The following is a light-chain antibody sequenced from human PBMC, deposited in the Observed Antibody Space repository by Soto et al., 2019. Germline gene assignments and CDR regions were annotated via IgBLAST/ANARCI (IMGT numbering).Light chain of an antibody. Sequence: EIVLTQSPGTLSLSPGERATLSCRASQSVSSNYLAWYQQKPGQAPRLLIYGASSRATGIPDRFSGSGSGTDFTLTISRLEPEDFAVYHCQQYGTSGTFGQGTKLEIK. CDR1: QSVSSNY. V-gene: IGKV3-20*01. CDR3: QQYGTSGT. CDR2: GAS. J-gene: IGKJ2*01.